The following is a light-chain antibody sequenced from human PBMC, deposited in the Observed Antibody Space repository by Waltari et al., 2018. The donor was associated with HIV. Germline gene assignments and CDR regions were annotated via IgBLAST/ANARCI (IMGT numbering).Light chain of an antibody. CDR1: DNNINDYHY. CDR3: SSFVGTNKL. CDR2: EVT. J-gene: IGLJ2*01. V-gene: IGLV2-8*01. Sequence: SALTQPPSASGSPGQSVNISCTGGDNNINDYHYVSWYQQHSDKPPKLIIFEVTKRPSGVPDRFSGSKSGNTASLFVSGLQPEDEATYFCSSFVGTNKLFGGGTKLTVL.